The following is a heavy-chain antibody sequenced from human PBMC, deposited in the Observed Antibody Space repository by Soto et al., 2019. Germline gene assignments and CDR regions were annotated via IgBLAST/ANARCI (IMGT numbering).Heavy chain of an antibody. Sequence: QIHLVQSGGEVKKTGASVRVSCKASGYFFTSYAIGWVRQAPGQGLEWMGWISANDGETYYAPKLQDRLTMTTDTSTSTAYMELRSLRSDDTAVYYCARDGMATGDHYFYGMDVWGQGTTVIVSS. J-gene: IGHJ6*02. CDR3: ARDGMATGDHYFYGMDV. CDR2: ISANDGET. V-gene: IGHV1-18*01. CDR1: GYFFTSYA. D-gene: IGHD5-12*01.